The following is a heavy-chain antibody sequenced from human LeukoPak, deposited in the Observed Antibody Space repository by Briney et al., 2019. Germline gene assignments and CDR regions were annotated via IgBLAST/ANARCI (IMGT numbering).Heavy chain of an antibody. J-gene: IGHJ4*02. CDR2: INPSGGTT. D-gene: IGHD5-18*01. Sequence: ASVKVSCKASGYMFNNYYMHWVRQAPGQGLEWMGIINPSGGTTSYAQKFQGRVTMTRDTSTSTVYMELRSLRSDDTAVYYCARGRGTAMVDDYWGQGTLVTVSS. V-gene: IGHV1-46*02. CDR1: GYMFNNYY. CDR3: ARGRGTAMVDDY.